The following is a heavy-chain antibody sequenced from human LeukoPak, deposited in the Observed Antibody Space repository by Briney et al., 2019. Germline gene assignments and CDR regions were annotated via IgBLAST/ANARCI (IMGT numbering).Heavy chain of an antibody. V-gene: IGHV3-20*01. J-gene: IGHJ6*03. Sequence: GGSLRLSCAASGFTFDDYGMSWVRQVPGKGLEWGSGIKWDGGSTGYADSVKGRFTISGDNAKNSLYLQMNSLRVEDTALYHCARMSGSGYYFYMDVWGKGTTVTISS. D-gene: IGHD3-10*01. CDR3: ARMSGSGYYFYMDV. CDR2: IKWDGGST. CDR1: GFTFDDYG.